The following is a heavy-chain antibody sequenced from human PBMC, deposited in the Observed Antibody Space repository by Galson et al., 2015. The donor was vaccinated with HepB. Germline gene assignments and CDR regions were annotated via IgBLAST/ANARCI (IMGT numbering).Heavy chain of an antibody. CDR2: ISYDGSNK. V-gene: IGHV3-30*04. CDR3: ARSEWGGYYGSGSYYDY. Sequence: SLRLSCAASGFTFSSYGMHWVRQAPGKGLEWVAVISYDGSNKYYADSVKGRFTISRDNSKNKLYLQMNSLRAEDTAVYYCARSEWGGYYGSGSYYDYWGQGTLVTVSS. D-gene: IGHD3-10*01. J-gene: IGHJ4*02. CDR1: GFTFSSYG.